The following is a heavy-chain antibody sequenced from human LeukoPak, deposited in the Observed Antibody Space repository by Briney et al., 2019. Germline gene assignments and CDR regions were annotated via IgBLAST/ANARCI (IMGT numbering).Heavy chain of an antibody. D-gene: IGHD5-18*01. CDR1: GFTFSSYA. Sequence: GGSLRLSCAASGFTFSSYAMSWVRQAPGKGLEWVSSISWNSDSIGYADSVKGRFTISRDNAKNFLYLQMNNLRPEDTALYSCVKSVDTVYGHYHYYPVDVWGQGTTVIVSS. CDR3: VKSVDTVYGHYHYYPVDV. V-gene: IGHV3-9*01. CDR2: ISWNSDSI. J-gene: IGHJ6*02.